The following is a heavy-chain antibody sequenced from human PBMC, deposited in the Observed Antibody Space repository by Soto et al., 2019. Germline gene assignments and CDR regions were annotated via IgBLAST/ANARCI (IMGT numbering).Heavy chain of an antibody. V-gene: IGHV4-4*02. D-gene: IGHD2-21*01. CDR1: GGSISDNNW. CDR2: IYRIGTA. Sequence: QVQLQESGPGLVRPSGTLSLTCAVSGGSISDNNWWSWVRQPPGKGLEWIGEIYRIGTANYNPSLNSRVTISMDKSKNQVSLHLYSVTAADSAVYYCARHIGVPGTRGFDYWGQGTLVTVSS. J-gene: IGHJ4*02. CDR3: ARHIGVPGTRGFDY.